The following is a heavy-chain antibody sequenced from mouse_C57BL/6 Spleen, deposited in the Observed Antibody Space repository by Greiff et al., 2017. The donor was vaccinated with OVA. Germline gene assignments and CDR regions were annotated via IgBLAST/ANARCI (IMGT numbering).Heavy chain of an antibody. Sequence: VKLVESGPGLVQPSQSLSITCTVSGFSLTSYGVHWVRQSPGKGLEWLGVIWSGGSTDYNAAFISRLSISKDNSKSQVFFKMNSLQADDTAIYYCASYYGNYDWYFDVWGTGTTVTVSS. CDR2: IWSGGST. CDR3: ASYYGNYDWYFDV. V-gene: IGHV2-2*01. CDR1: GFSLTSYG. J-gene: IGHJ1*03. D-gene: IGHD2-1*01.